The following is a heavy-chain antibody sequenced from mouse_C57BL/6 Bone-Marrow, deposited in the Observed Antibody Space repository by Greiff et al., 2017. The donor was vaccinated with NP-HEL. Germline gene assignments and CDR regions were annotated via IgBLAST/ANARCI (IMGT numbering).Heavy chain of an antibody. Sequence: EVKLQESGPELVKPGASVKMSCKASGYTFTDYNMHWVKQSHGKSLEWIGYINPNNGGTSYNQKFKGKATLTVNKSSSTAYMELRSLTSEDSAVYYCARSDYGSSLYYFDYWGQGTTLTVSS. CDR2: INPNNGGT. CDR3: ARSDYGSSLYYFDY. V-gene: IGHV1-22*01. J-gene: IGHJ2*01. D-gene: IGHD1-1*01. CDR1: GYTFTDYN.